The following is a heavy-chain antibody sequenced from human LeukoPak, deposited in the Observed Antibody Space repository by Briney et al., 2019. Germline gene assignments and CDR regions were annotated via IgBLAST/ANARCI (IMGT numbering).Heavy chain of an antibody. J-gene: IGHJ6*04. CDR1: GGSISSSSYY. V-gene: IGHV4-39*01. CDR3: ARQDLCGASTGVDV. CDR2: IYSSGST. D-gene: IGHD7-27*01. Sequence: PSETLSLTCTVSGGSISSSSYYWGWIRQPPGKGLEWIGTIYSSGSTNYNPSLKSRVTILADTSKNQFSLKLSSVTAADTSVYYCARQDLCGASTGVDVWGKGTTVTVSS.